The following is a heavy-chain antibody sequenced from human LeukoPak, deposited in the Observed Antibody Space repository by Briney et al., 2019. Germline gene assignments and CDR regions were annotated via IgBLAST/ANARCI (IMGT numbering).Heavy chain of an antibody. D-gene: IGHD3-22*01. V-gene: IGHV4-39*01. Sequence: PSQTLSLTCSVSGGSISDGSSYWGWIRQPPGKGLEWIGSIYNSASTTYNPSLKSRVIISIDTSNNQFSLKVSSVTAADTALYYCARNTSYHYDWSGDLFDFWGQGTGVTVSS. CDR2: IYNSAST. CDR3: ARNTSYHYDWSGDLFDF. CDR1: GGSISDGSSY. J-gene: IGHJ4*02.